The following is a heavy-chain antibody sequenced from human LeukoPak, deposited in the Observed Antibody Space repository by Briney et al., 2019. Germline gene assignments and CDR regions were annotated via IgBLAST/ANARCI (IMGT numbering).Heavy chain of an antibody. J-gene: IGHJ4*02. CDR1: GFTLSSYW. CDR3: ARAKLGYCSGGSCLLDY. Sequence: GGSLRLSCAASGFTLSSYWMSWVRQAPGKGLEWVANIKQDGSEKYYVDSVKGRFTISRDNAKNSLYLQMNSLRAEDTAVYYCARAKLGYCSGGSCLLDYWGQGTLVTVSS. D-gene: IGHD2-15*01. CDR2: IKQDGSEK. V-gene: IGHV3-7*01.